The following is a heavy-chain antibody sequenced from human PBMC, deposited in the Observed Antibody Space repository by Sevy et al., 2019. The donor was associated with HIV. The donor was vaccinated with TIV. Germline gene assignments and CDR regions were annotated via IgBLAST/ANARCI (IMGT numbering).Heavy chain of an antibody. CDR2: INQDGSTS. Sequence: GGSLRLSCGASGFTFSSFWINWVRQAPGKGLEWVANINQDGSTSYYVDSAKGRFTISRDNTENSVSLQMNDLRAEDTAVYYCVRAVGGADAYWGQGTLVTVSS. CDR1: GFTFSSFW. CDR3: VRAVGGADAY. J-gene: IGHJ4*02. V-gene: IGHV3-7*04. D-gene: IGHD2-21*02.